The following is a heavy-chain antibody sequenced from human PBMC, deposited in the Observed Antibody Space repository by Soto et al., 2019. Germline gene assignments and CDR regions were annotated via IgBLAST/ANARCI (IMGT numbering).Heavy chain of an antibody. CDR2: IYSGGST. D-gene: IGHD6-25*01. V-gene: IGHV3-53*04. CDR1: GFTVSSNY. J-gene: IGHJ5*02. CDR3: ARASGPKGGWFDP. Sequence: EVQLVESGGGLVQPGGSLRLSCATSGFTVSSNYMSWVRQAPGKGLEWVSVIYSGGSTYYADSVKGRFTISRHNSKNTLYLQMNSLRAEDTAVYYCARASGPKGGWFDPWGQGTLVTVSS.